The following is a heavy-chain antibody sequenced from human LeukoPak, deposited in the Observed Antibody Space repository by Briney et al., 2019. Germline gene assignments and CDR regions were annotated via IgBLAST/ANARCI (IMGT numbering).Heavy chain of an antibody. D-gene: IGHD3-10*01. V-gene: IGHV4-4*07. CDR3: ARDRGYTYGSGSYYIDY. J-gene: IGHJ4*02. CDR1: GGSISSYY. CDR2: ICTSGST. Sequence: SETLSLTCNVSGGSISSYYWSWIRQPAGKGLEWIGRICTSGSTNYNPSLKSRVTMSVDTSKNQFSLKLSSVTAADTAVYYCARDRGYTYGSGSYYIDYWGQGTLVTVSS.